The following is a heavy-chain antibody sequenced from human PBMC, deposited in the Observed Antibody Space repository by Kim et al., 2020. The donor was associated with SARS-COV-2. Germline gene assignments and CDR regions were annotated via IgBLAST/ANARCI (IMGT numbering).Heavy chain of an antibody. V-gene: IGHV4-34*01. Sequence: SETLSLTCAVYGGSFNEYYWSWIRQPPGKGLEWIGDITHPGSTNYNPSLKSRLTMSLDTSKNQFSLKLTSVTAADTAVYYCARGSTTRHIVVVVAVSARGAFDTWGQGTMVTVSS. CDR1: GGSFNEYY. D-gene: IGHD2-15*01. CDR2: ITHPGST. CDR3: ARGSTTRHIVVVVAVSARGAFDT. J-gene: IGHJ3*02.